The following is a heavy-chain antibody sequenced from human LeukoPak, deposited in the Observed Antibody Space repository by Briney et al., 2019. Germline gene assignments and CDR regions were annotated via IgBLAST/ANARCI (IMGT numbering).Heavy chain of an antibody. J-gene: IGHJ2*01. CDR2: IYTSGST. V-gene: IGHV4-61*02. Sequence: SETLSLTCTVSGGSISSGSYYWSWIRQPAGKGLEWIGRIYTSGSTNYNPSLKSRVTISVDTSKNQFSLKLSSVTAADTAVYYCARDSGDYDFWSGYYWYFDLWGRGTLVTVSS. CDR1: GGSISSGSYY. D-gene: IGHD3-3*01. CDR3: ARDSGDYDFWSGYYWYFDL.